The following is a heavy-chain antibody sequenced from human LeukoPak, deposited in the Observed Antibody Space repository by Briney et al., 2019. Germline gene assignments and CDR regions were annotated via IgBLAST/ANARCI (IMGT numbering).Heavy chain of an antibody. Sequence: SETLSLTCAVYGGSFSGYYWSWIRQPPGKGLEWIGEINHSGSTNYNPSLKSRVTISVDTSKSQFSLKLSSVTAADTAVYYCAVVLRYFDWPDDYWGQGILVTVSS. V-gene: IGHV4-34*01. CDR3: AVVLRYFDWPDDY. CDR1: GGSFSGYY. J-gene: IGHJ4*02. D-gene: IGHD3-9*01. CDR2: INHSGST.